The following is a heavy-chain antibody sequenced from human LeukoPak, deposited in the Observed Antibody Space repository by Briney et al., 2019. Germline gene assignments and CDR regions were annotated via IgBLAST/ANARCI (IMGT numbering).Heavy chain of an antibody. V-gene: IGHV4-31*03. D-gene: IGHD5-12*01. Sequence: SQTLSLTCTVSGGSIRSANHFWSWLRQHPGKGREWYTYIHYSGGPHYNPSLESRVTISVDSSKNQFSLKLSSVTAADTALYYCAREVNVPTTSDAFDIWGQGTMVTVSS. CDR1: GGSIRSANHF. CDR3: AREVNVPTTSDAFDI. J-gene: IGHJ3*02. CDR2: IHYSGGP.